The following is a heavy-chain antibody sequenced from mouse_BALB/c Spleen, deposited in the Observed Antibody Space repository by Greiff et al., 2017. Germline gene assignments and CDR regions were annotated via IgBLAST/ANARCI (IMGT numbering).Heavy chain of an antibody. CDR3: ARAITTVVATDFDY. V-gene: IGHV1S56*01. D-gene: IGHD1-1*01. J-gene: IGHJ2*01. Sequence: VQLQQSGPELVKPGASVRISCKASGYTFTSYYIHWVKQRPGQGLEWIGWIYPGNVNTKYNEKFKGKATLTADKSSSTAYMQLSSLTSEDSAVYFCARAITTVVATDFDYWGQGTTLTVSS. CDR2: IYPGNVNT. CDR1: GYTFTSYY.